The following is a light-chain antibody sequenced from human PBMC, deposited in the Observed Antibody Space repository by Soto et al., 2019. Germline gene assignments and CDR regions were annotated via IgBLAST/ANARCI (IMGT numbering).Light chain of an antibody. J-gene: IGLJ2*01. Sequence: QSVLTQPPSASGTPGQSVTISCSGSSSNIGSNAVNWYQQRPGTAPKLLIYRHNQRPSGVPDRFSGSKAGTSASLAISGLQSEDEGDYYCATWDDSLNGLLFGGGTKLTVL. CDR1: SSNIGSNA. CDR3: ATWDDSLNGLL. V-gene: IGLV1-44*01. CDR2: RHN.